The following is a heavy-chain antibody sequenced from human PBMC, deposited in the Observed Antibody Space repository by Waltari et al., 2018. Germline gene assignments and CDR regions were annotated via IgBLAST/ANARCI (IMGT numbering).Heavy chain of an antibody. J-gene: IGHJ6*02. CDR2: IYSGGST. CDR3: ARVVASIYGMDV. Sequence: EVQLVESGGGLIQPGGSLRLACAASGFTVSSNYMSWARQAPGKGLEWVSVIYSGGSTYYADSVKGRFTISRDNSKNTLYLQMNSLRAEDTAVYYCARVVASIYGMDVWGQGTTVTVSS. V-gene: IGHV3-53*01. CDR1: GFTVSSNY. D-gene: IGHD2-15*01.